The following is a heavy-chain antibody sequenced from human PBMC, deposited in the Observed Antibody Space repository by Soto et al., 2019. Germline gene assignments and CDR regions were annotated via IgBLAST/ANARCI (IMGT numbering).Heavy chain of an antibody. V-gene: IGHV1-3*01. D-gene: IGHD6-19*01. Sequence: QVQLVQSGAEVKKPGASVKVSCTASGYTFTSYAVHWVRQAPGQRLEWMGWINAGNGNTKYSKNFQGTVTITRDTSASTAYMALSSLRSEDTSVDYCARGYTSGWYSFDYWGEGTLVTVSS. CDR2: INAGNGNT. CDR1: GYTFTSYA. J-gene: IGHJ4*02. CDR3: ARGYTSGWYSFDY.